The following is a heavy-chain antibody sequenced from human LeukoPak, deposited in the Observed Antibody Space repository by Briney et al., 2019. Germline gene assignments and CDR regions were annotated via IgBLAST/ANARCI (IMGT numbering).Heavy chain of an antibody. V-gene: IGHV3-33*06. CDR3: AKEVAVTGEPYFDY. J-gene: IGHJ4*02. D-gene: IGHD1-20*01. CDR1: GFTFSNFG. Sequence: GGSLRLSCAASGFTFSNFGMHWVRQAPGKGLEWVALIWYDGGKKFYTDSVKGRFTISRDNSKSTLYLEVNSLRAEDTAVYHCAKEVAVTGEPYFDYWGQGTLVTVSS. CDR2: IWYDGGKK.